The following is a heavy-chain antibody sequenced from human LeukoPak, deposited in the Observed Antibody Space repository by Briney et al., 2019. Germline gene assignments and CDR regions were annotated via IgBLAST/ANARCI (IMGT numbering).Heavy chain of an antibody. CDR2: IWYDGSNK. J-gene: IGHJ4*02. Sequence: GGSLRLSCAASGFTFSSYGMHWVRQAPGKGLEWVAVIWYDGSNKYYADSVKGRFTISRDNSKNTLYLQMNSLRAEDTAVYYCARVGSILTGIYYFDYWGQGTLVTVSS. D-gene: IGHD3-9*01. CDR3: ARVGSILTGIYYFDY. V-gene: IGHV3-33*01. CDR1: GFTFSSYG.